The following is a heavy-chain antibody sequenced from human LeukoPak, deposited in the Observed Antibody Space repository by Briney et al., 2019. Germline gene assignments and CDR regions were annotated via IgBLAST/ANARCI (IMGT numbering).Heavy chain of an antibody. Sequence: ASVKVSCKASGYTFTGYYIHWVRQAPGQGLEWMGWINPNSGGTNYAQKFQGRVTMTRDTSISTAYMELRSLKSDDTAVYYCAKDQNVVGTLDYWGQGTLVTVSS. CDR1: GYTFTGYY. D-gene: IGHD1-1*01. CDR2: INPNSGGT. V-gene: IGHV1-2*02. J-gene: IGHJ4*02. CDR3: AKDQNVVGTLDY.